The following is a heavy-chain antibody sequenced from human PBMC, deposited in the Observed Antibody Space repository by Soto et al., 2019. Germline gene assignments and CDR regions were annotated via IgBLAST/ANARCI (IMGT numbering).Heavy chain of an antibody. CDR2: IYFSGST. D-gene: IGHD2-2*01. Sequence: SETLSLTCTVSGGSFSSYYWSWIRQPPGKGLEWIGYIYFSGSTNYNPSLKSRVTISIDTSKDQFSLKLSSVTAADTAVYYCAGGPEGVYYFDYWGQGTLVTVSS. CDR1: GGSFSSYY. J-gene: IGHJ4*02. CDR3: AGGPEGVYYFDY. V-gene: IGHV4-59*01.